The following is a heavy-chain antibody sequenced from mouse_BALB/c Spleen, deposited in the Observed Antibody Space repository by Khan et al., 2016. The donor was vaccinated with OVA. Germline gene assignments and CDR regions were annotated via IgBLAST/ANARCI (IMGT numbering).Heavy chain of an antibody. CDR3: ASGRLLLRYPDYVDY. Sequence: EVQLQESGPGLLKPSQSLSLTCTVTGYSITSDYAWNWIRQFPGNQLEWMAYIGYSGSTTYNPSLRSRISITRDTSKNQFFLQLNSVTTEDTATYYWASGRLLLRYPDYVDYGGQGTTLTVSA. D-gene: IGHD1-1*01. J-gene: IGHJ2*01. CDR1: GYSITSDYA. CDR2: IGYSGST. V-gene: IGHV3-2*02.